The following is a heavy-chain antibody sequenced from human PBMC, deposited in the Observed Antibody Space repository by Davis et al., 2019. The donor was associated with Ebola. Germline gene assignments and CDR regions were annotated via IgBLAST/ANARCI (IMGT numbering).Heavy chain of an antibody. D-gene: IGHD3-22*01. CDR1: GFRLSTYW. Sequence: HTGGSLRPSCAASGFRLSTYWMHWVRQAPGKGLVWVARMNEDGSRTDYADSVRGRLTISRDTAKNTLFLQMNSLRAEDTAVYYCARLISYDSSGYYNPGVFDYWGQGTLVAVSS. CDR3: ARLISYDSSGYYNPGVFDY. J-gene: IGHJ4*02. CDR2: MNEDGSRT. V-gene: IGHV3-74*01.